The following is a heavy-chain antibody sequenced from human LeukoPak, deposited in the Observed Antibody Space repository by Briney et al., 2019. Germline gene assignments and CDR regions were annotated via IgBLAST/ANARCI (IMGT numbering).Heavy chain of an antibody. CDR1: GYTFTSYG. D-gene: IGHD3-10*01. CDR3: ARDIPRSGSYYNLRWFDP. Sequence: ASAKVSCKASGYTFTSYGISWVRQAPGQGLEWMGWISAYNGNTNYAQKLQGRVTMTTDTSTSTAYMELRSLRSDDTAVYYCARDIPRSGSYYNLRWFDPWGQGTLVTVSS. J-gene: IGHJ5*02. CDR2: ISAYNGNT. V-gene: IGHV1-18*01.